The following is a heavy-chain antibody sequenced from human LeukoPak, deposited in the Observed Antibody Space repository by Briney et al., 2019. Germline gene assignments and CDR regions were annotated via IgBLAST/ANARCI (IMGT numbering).Heavy chain of an antibody. V-gene: IGHV1-69*06. CDR3: LYYDILTGFDP. Sequence: GASVKVSCKASGGTFSSYGINWVRQAPGQGLEWMGGIIPIFDTANYAQKFQGRVTITADKSTSTAYMELSSLRSEDTAVYYCLYYDILTGFDPWGQGTLVTVSS. CDR2: IIPIFDTA. J-gene: IGHJ5*02. D-gene: IGHD3-9*01. CDR1: GGTFSSYG.